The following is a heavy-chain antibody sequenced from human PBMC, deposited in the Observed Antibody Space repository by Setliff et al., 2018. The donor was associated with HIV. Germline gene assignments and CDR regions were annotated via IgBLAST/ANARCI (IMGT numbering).Heavy chain of an antibody. CDR1: GDSVSSRSYY. J-gene: IGHJ4*02. V-gene: IGHV4-61*03. D-gene: IGHD1-1*01. CDR2: IYYSGST. CDR3: AQLGMVEDFDY. Sequence: TSETLSLTCTVSGDSVSSRSYYWSWIRQPPGKGLEWIGYIYYSGSTNYNPSLKSRVTISVDTSKNHFSMKLRSVTAADTAVYYCAQLGMVEDFDYWGQGTLVTVSS.